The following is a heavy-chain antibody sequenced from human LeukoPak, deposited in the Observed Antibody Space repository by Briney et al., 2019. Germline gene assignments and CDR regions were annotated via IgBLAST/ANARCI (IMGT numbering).Heavy chain of an antibody. CDR2: IWYDGSNK. V-gene: IGHV3-33*08. D-gene: IGHD3-22*01. Sequence: PGGSLRLSCAASGFTFSSYSMNWVRQAPGKGLEWVAVIWYDGSNKYYAGSVKGRFTISRDNSKNTLYLQMNSLRAEDTAVYYCARGNYYDSSGYFDYWGQGTLVTVSS. CDR1: GFTFSSYS. CDR3: ARGNYYDSSGYFDY. J-gene: IGHJ4*02.